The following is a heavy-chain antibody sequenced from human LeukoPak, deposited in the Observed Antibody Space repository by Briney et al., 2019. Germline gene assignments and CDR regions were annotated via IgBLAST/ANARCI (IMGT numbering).Heavy chain of an antibody. D-gene: IGHD4-17*01. V-gene: IGHV4-38-2*02. CDR2: IYHSGST. CDR1: GYSISSGYY. J-gene: IGHJ4*02. CDR3: ASLYGDSPDPFDY. Sequence: PSETLSLTCTVSGYSISSGYYWGWIRQPPGKGLEWIGSIYHSGSTYYNPSLKSRVTISVATSKNQFSLKLSSVTAADTAVYYCASLYGDSPDPFDYWGQGTLVTVSS.